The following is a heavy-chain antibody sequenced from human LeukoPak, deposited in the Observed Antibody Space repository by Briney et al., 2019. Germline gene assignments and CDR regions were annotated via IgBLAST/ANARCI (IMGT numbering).Heavy chain of an antibody. CDR2: ISGGAGTP. CDR3: AKRRTTVITMDYFDY. V-gene: IGHV3-23*01. Sequence: GGSLRLSCVASGLTFSSYAMSWVRQAPGKGLEWVSGISGGAGTPYCADSVKGRFTTSRDNSKSTLYLQMTSLRAEDTAVYYCAKRRTTVITMDYFDYWGQGTLVTVSS. CDR1: GLTFSSYA. J-gene: IGHJ4*02. D-gene: IGHD4-17*01.